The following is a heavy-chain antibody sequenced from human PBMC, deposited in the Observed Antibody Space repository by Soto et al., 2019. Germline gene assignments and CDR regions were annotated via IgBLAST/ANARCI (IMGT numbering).Heavy chain of an antibody. Sequence: PSETLSLTCTVSGGSTSSCDYYWSWIRQPPGKGLEWIGYIYYSGSTYYNPSLKSRVTIPGDTSKNQFSLKLSSVTAADTAVYYCARARGDSYTFGYWGQGTLVTVST. CDR1: GGSTSSCDYY. J-gene: IGHJ4*02. CDR3: ARARGDSYTFGY. D-gene: IGHD1-26*01. CDR2: IYYSGST. V-gene: IGHV4-30-4*01.